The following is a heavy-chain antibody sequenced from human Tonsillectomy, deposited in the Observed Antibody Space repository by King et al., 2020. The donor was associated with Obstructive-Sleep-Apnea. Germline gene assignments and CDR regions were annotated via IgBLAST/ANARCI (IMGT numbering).Heavy chain of an antibody. CDR2: IYYSGST. CDR3: ARGVEGDSSGWRSPYYFDY. V-gene: IGHV4-31*03. CDR1: GGSISSGGYY. Sequence: QLQESGPGLVKPSQTLSLTCTVSGGSISSGGYYWSWIRQHPGKGLEWIGYIYYSGSTYYNPSLKSRVTISVDTSKNQFSLKLSSVTATDTAVYYCARGVEGDSSGWRSPYYFDYWGQGTLVTVSS. D-gene: IGHD6-19*01. J-gene: IGHJ4*02.